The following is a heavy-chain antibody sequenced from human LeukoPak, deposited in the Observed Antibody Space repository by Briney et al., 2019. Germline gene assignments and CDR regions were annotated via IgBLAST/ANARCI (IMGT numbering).Heavy chain of an antibody. D-gene: IGHD3-3*01. V-gene: IGHV1-2*02. CDR2: INPNSGGT. J-gene: IGHJ4*02. CDR1: GYTFTGYY. CDR3: ARLGDFGGVWSGYYDVQPVLY. Sequence: ASVKVSCKASGYTFTGYYMHWVRQAPGQGLEWMGWINPNSGGTNYAQKFQGRVTMTTDTSTSTAYMELRSLRSDDTAVYYCARLGDFGGVWSGYYDVQPVLYWGQGTLVTVSS.